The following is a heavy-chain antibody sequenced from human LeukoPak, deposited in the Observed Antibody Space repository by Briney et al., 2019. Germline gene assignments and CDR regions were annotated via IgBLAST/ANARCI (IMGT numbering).Heavy chain of an antibody. CDR1: GLSISGSSYY. CDR2: IYHSGST. J-gene: IGHJ4*02. Sequence: SETLSLTCTVSGLSISGSSYYWDWIRQPPGKGLEWIGSIYHSGSTFYTPSLKSRVTISVDTSKNQFSLKLTSVTAADTAVYYCATLTGYYPDYWGQGILVTVSS. V-gene: IGHV4-39*01. D-gene: IGHD3-9*01. CDR3: ATLTGYYPDY.